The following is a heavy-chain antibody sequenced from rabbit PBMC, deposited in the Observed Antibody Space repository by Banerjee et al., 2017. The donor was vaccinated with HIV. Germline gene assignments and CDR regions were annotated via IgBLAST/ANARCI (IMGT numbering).Heavy chain of an antibody. V-gene: IGHV1S45*01. Sequence: QEQLKETGGGLVQPGGSLTLSCKASGFDFSSYYMSWVRQAPGKGLEWIGTIYAGKGRTYYASWVKGRFTISKTSSTTVTLQMTSLTAADTATYFCARDLAGVTGWNFGLWGPGTLVTVS. CDR2: IYAGKGRT. CDR1: GFDFSSYYM. CDR3: ARDLAGVTGWNFGL. J-gene: IGHJ4*01. D-gene: IGHD4-1*01.